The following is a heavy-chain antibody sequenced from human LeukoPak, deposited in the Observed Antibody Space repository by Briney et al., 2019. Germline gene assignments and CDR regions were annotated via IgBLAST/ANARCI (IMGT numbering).Heavy chain of an antibody. Sequence: GGSLRLSCVASGFTFSSNGMHWVRQAPGKGLEWVTFIQYDGSKKYYADSVKGRFTISRDTSRSTLYLQMNSLRAEDAAVYYCAKAPVTSCRGAFCYPFDYWGQGTLVTVSS. J-gene: IGHJ4*02. V-gene: IGHV3-30*02. D-gene: IGHD2-15*01. CDR2: IQYDGSKK. CDR1: GFTFSSNG. CDR3: AKAPVTSCRGAFCYPFDY.